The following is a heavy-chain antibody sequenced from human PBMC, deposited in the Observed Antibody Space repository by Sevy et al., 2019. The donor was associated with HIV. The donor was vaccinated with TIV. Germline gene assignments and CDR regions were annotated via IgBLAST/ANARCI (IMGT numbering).Heavy chain of an antibody. Sequence: GGSLRLSCAASGFSFSANWMNWVRQAPGKGLEWVANIKGDGSDKHYVDSVEGRFTISRDNAKNVLYLQMKSLRVEDTAVYYCAHGTFGRFESWGQGTLVTVSS. CDR3: AHGTFGRFES. CDR2: IKGDGSDK. J-gene: IGHJ4*02. D-gene: IGHD3-16*01. V-gene: IGHV3-7*01. CDR1: GFSFSANW.